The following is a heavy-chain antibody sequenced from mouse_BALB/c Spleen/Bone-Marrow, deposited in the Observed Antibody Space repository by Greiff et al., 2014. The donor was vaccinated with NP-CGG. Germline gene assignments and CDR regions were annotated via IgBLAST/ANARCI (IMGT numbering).Heavy chain of an antibody. CDR2: MNPFNDCT. J-gene: IGHJ2*01. D-gene: IGHD1-1*01. CDR3: AREVVATDYFDY. CDR1: RYTFTNYV. V-gene: IGHV1-14*01. Sequence: EVKLQESGPELVKPGASVKMSCKASRYTFTNYVLHWVKQKPGQGLEWIGFMNPFNDCTNYNEKFEGKATLTSDKSSSTAYMELSSLTSEDSAVYYCAREVVATDYFDYWGQGTTLTVSS.